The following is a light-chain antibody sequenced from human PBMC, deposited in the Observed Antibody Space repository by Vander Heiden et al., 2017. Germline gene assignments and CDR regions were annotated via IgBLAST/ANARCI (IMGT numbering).Light chain of an antibody. CDR2: GAS. Sequence: DIQMTQSPSSLSASVGDRVTITCRASQSISNYLNWYQHKPGKAPNLLIYGASSLQSGVPSTFSGSGSGTYFTLTITSLQPEYFATYYCQQSYNSPYTFGQGTKLEIK. J-gene: IGKJ2*01. CDR1: QSISNY. V-gene: IGKV1-39*01. CDR3: QQSYNSPYT.